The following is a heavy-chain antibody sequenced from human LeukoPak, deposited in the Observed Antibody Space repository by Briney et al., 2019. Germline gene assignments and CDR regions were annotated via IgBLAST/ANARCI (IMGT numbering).Heavy chain of an antibody. D-gene: IGHD3-3*01. Sequence: SETLSLTCAVYGGSFSGYYWSWIRQPPGKGLEWIGEINHSGSTNYNPSLKSRVTISVDTSKNQFSLKLCSVTAADTAVYYCARGGYYDFWSGYYSFDYWGQGTLVTVSS. CDR2: INHSGST. CDR1: GGSFSGYY. CDR3: ARGGYYDFWSGYYSFDY. V-gene: IGHV4-34*01. J-gene: IGHJ4*02.